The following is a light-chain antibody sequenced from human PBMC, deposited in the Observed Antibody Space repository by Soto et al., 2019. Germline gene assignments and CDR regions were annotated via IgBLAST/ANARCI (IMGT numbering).Light chain of an antibody. CDR3: MQGTHWPIT. CDR1: QSVSSY. J-gene: IGKJ5*01. V-gene: IGKV2-30*01. Sequence: VLTQSPAILALSPGDRATLSCRASQSVSSYFSWFQQRPGRSPRRLIYKVSNRDSGVPARFSGSGSGTDFALKISRVEAEDVGVYYCMQGTHWPITFGQGTRLEIK. CDR2: KVS.